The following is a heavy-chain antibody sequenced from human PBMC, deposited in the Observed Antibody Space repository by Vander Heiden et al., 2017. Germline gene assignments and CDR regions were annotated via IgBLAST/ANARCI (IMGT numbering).Heavy chain of an antibody. CDR2: SSSRSSSI. D-gene: IGHD6-19*01. CDR1: GLTFSSYN. Sequence: EVQLAESGRGLVKPGGSLRLSCAASGLTFSSYNMNWVRQAPGKGLEWVSSSSSRSSSISYADSVKGRFTSSRDNAKNSLYLKMNRLRAEDTAVYYCARPPKYSSGWYCDYWGQGTLVTVSS. V-gene: IGHV3-21*01. J-gene: IGHJ4*02. CDR3: ARPPKYSSGWYCDY.